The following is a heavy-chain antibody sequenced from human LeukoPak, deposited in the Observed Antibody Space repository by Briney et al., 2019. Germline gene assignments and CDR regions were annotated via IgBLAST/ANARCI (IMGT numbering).Heavy chain of an antibody. CDR3: ARDLDSSSLGPYFDY. D-gene: IGHD6-13*01. Sequence: SVKGRFTISRDNAKNSLYLQMNSLRAEDTAVYYCARDLDSSSLGPYFDYWGQGTLVTVSS. J-gene: IGHJ4*02. V-gene: IGHV3-21*01.